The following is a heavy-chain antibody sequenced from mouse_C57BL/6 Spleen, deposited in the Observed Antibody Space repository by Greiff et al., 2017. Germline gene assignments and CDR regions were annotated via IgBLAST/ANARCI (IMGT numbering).Heavy chain of an antibody. CDR2: IWSGGST. CDR1: GFSLTSYG. V-gene: IGHV2-2*01. D-gene: IGHD4-1*01. J-gene: IGHJ2*01. CDR3: ARGTRTGPFDY. Sequence: VQLKESGPGLVQPSQSLSITCTVSGFSLTSYGVHWVRQSPGKGLEWLGVIWSGGSTDYNAAFISRLSISKDNSKSQVFFKMNSLQADDTAIYYCARGTRTGPFDYWGQGTTLTVSS.